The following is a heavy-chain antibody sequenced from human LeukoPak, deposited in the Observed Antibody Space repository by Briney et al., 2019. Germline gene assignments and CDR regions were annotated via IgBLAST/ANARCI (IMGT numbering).Heavy chain of an antibody. D-gene: IGHD2-21*02. V-gene: IGHV3-30-3*01. CDR2: XXYDGSNK. CDR3: ARVRFTVTARIDAFDI. J-gene: IGHJ3*02. Sequence: GFTFSSXXXXXVXXXPGXXXXXXXXXXYDGSNKYYADSVKGRFTISRDNSKNTLYLQMNSLRAEDTAVYYCARVRFTVTARIDAFDIWGQGTMVTVSS. CDR1: GFTFSSXX.